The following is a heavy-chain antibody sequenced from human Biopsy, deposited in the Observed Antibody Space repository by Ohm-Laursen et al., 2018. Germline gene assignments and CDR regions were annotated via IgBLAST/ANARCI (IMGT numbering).Heavy chain of an antibody. V-gene: IGHV1-58*01. CDR2: IVVGSGHT. CDR3: AATSTLYYYYYAMDV. J-gene: IGHJ6*02. CDR1: GFTFSSSA. Sequence: SAKVSCKSSGFTFSSSAVQWVRQARGQRLEWIGWIVVGSGHTNYAQKFQERVTITRDMSTSTAYMELTSLRSEDTAVYYCAATSTLYYYYYAMDVWDQGTTITVSS.